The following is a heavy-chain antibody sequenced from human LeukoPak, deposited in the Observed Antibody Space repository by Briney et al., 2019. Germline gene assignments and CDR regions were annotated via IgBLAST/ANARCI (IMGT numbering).Heavy chain of an antibody. Sequence: PGGSLRLSCAASGFTFSSYAMSWVRQAPGKGLEWVSSISSSSSYIYYADSVKGRFTISRDNAKNSLYLQMNSLRAEDTAVYYCARDPFEYSSSTYDYWGQGTLVTVSS. J-gene: IGHJ4*02. V-gene: IGHV3-21*01. CDR3: ARDPFEYSSSTYDY. CDR1: GFTFSSYA. D-gene: IGHD6-6*01. CDR2: ISSSSSYI.